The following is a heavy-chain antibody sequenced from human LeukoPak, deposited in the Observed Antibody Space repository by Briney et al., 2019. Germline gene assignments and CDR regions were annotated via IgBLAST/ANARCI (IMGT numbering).Heavy chain of an antibody. CDR3: ARWQYDSSGYRKIDC. J-gene: IGHJ4*02. CDR2: IYYSGST. Sequence: PSETLSLTCTVSGGSISNYYWSWIRRPPGKGLEWIGYIYYSGSTNYNPSLKSRVTISVDTSKNQFSLKLSSVTAADTAVYYCARWQYDSSGYRKIDCWGQGTLVTVSS. CDR1: GGSISNYY. D-gene: IGHD3-22*01. V-gene: IGHV4-59*01.